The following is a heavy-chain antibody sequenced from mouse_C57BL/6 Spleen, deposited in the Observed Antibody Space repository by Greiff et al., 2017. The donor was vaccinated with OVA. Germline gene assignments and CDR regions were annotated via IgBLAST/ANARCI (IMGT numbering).Heavy chain of an antibody. V-gene: IGHV7-3*01. Sequence: EVQLVESGGGLVQPGGSLSLSCAASGFTFTDYYMSWVRQPPGKALEWLGFIRNKANGYTTEYNASVKGRFTISRDKSQSILYLQMNALRAEDSATYYGARYKGLGRYAMDDWGQGTSVTVSS. CDR2: IRNKANGYTT. J-gene: IGHJ4*01. CDR3: ARYKGLGRYAMDD. D-gene: IGHD4-1*01. CDR1: GFTFTDYY.